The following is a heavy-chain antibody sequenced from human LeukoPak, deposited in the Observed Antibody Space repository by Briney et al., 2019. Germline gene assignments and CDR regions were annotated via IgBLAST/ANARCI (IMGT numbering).Heavy chain of an antibody. J-gene: IGHJ6*02. CDR2: ISWNSNRT. CDR3: TKRMGGYYGMDV. D-gene: IGHD2-15*01. CDR1: GFTFGDYD. V-gene: IGHV3-9*01. Sequence: GRSLRLSCAASGFTFGDYDMHWVRQAPGKGLEWVSGISWNSNRTGYADSVTGRFTISRDNAKNSLYLQMNSLRAEDTALYYCTKRMGGYYGMDVWGQGTTVTVS.